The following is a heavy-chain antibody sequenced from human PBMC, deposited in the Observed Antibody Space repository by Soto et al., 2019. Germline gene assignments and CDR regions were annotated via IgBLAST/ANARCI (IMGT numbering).Heavy chain of an antibody. CDR3: ARAGYYYGSGRCYYYYGMDV. CDR2: IWYDGSNK. D-gene: IGHD3-10*01. V-gene: IGHV3-33*01. J-gene: IGHJ6*02. Sequence: GGSLRLSCAASGFTFSSYGMHWVRQAPGKGLEWVAVIWYDGSNKYYADSVKGRFTISRDNSKNTLYLQMNSLRAEDTAVYYCARAGYYYGSGRCYYYYGMDVWGQGTTVTVFS. CDR1: GFTFSSYG.